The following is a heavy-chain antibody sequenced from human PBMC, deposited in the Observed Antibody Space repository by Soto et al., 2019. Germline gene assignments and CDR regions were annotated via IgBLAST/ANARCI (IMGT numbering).Heavy chain of an antibody. V-gene: IGHV3-7*03. CDR1: GITFSDYW. Sequence: GGSLRLSCAASGITFSDYWMSWVRQAPGKGLEWVAKIKQDGSEKLYVGSVKGRFAVSRDNAKNSLYLQMNSLRVEDTAVYFCARDFTDDAFDLWGQGTMVTVPS. CDR3: ARDFTDDAFDL. CDR2: IKQDGSEK. J-gene: IGHJ3*01.